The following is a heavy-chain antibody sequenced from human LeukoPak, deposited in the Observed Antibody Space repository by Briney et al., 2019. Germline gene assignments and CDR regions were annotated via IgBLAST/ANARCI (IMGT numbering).Heavy chain of an antibody. Sequence: GGSLRLSCAASGFTFSSYWMSWVRQAPGKGLEWVANIKQDGSEKYYVDSVKGRFTISRDNAKNSLYLQMNSLRAEDTAVYYCARDLGTYYYDSSGLDYWGQGTLVTVSS. CDR2: IKQDGSEK. V-gene: IGHV3-7*03. CDR3: ARDLGTYYYDSSGLDY. D-gene: IGHD3-22*01. CDR1: GFTFSSYW. J-gene: IGHJ4*02.